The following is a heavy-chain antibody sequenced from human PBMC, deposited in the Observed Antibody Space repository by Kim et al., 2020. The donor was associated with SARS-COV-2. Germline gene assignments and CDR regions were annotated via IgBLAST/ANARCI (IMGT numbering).Heavy chain of an antibody. J-gene: IGHJ4*01. D-gene: IGHD6-19*01. V-gene: IGHV3-33*05. CDR3: AREGGSGWSSSSYFDN. Sequence: GGSLRLSCATSGFTLRVHGIHWVRQAPGRGLEWVAVSPYEGRNEKYADSVKGRFTISRDTSKNRLYLQISSLRVDDTAVYYCAREGGSGWSSSSYFDNSG. CDR2: SPYEGRNE. CDR1: GFTLRVHG.